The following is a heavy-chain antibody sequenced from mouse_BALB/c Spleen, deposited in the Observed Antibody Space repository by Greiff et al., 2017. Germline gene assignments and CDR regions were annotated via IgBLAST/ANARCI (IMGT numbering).Heavy chain of an antibody. Sequence: QVQLKESGPGLVAPSQSLSITCTVSGFSLTGYGVNWVRQPPGKGLEWLGMLWGDGSTDYNSALKSRLSISNDNSKSQVFLKMNSLQTDDTARYYCARDGNYGTQGFAYWGQGTLVTVAA. D-gene: IGHD2-1*01. CDR2: LWGDGST. CDR1: GFSLTGYG. CDR3: ARDGNYGTQGFAY. V-gene: IGHV2-6-7*01. J-gene: IGHJ3*01.